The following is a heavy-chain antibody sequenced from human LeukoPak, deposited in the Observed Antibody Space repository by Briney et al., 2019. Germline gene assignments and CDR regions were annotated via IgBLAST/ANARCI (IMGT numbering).Heavy chain of an antibody. V-gene: IGHV1-69*02. D-gene: IGHD2-15*01. Sequence: ASVKVSCKASGGTFSSYTISGVRQAPGQGLEWMGRIIPILGIANYAQKFQGRVTITADKSTSTAYMELSSLRSEDTAVYYCARIGYCSGGSCGWGQGTLVTVSS. CDR2: IIPILGIA. J-gene: IGHJ4*02. CDR1: GGTFSSYT. CDR3: ARIGYCSGGSCG.